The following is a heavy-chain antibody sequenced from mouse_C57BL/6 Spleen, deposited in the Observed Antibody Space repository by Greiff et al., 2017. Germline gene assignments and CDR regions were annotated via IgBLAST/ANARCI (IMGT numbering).Heavy chain of an antibody. V-gene: IGHV1-80*01. J-gene: IGHJ3*01. CDR2: IYPGDGDT. CDR3: AREKEIEYYDYDRGFAY. Sequence: VQLQQSGAELVKPGASVKISCKASGYAFSSYWMNWVKQRPGKGLEWIGQIYPGDGDTNYNGKFKGKATLTADKSSSTAYMQLSSLTSEDSAVYFCAREKEIEYYDYDRGFAYWGQGTLVTVSA. D-gene: IGHD2-4*01. CDR1: GYAFSSYW.